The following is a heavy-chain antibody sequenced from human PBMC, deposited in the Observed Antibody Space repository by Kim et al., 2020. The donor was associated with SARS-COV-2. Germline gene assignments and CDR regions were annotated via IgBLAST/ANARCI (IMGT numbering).Heavy chain of an antibody. CDR1: GYTFTSYG. D-gene: IGHD6-13*01. J-gene: IGHJ6*02. Sequence: ASVKVSCKASGYTFTSYGISWVRQAPGQGLEWMGWISAYNGNTNYAQKLQGRVTMTTDTSTSTAYMELRSLKSDDTAVYYCARDSPEDSSSWYLLSSYYGMDVWGQGTTVTVSS. V-gene: IGHV1-18*01. CDR3: ARDSPEDSSSWYLLSSYYGMDV. CDR2: ISAYNGNT.